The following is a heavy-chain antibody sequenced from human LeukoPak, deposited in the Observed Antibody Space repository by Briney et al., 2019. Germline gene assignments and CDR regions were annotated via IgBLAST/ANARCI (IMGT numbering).Heavy chain of an antibody. Sequence: SETLSLTCTVSGGSISSYYWSWIRQPAGKGLEWIGRIYTSGSTNYNPSLKSRVTMSVDTSKNQFSLKLSSVTAADTAVYYCTLSTTVTTGDYYYYGMDVWGQGTTVTVSS. CDR1: GGSISSYY. J-gene: IGHJ6*02. V-gene: IGHV4-4*07. D-gene: IGHD4-17*01. CDR3: TLSTTVTTGDYYYYGMDV. CDR2: IYTSGST.